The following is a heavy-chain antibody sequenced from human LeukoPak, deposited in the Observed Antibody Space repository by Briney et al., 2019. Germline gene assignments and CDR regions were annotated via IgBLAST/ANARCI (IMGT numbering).Heavy chain of an antibody. Sequence: QSGGSLRLSCAASGFTFSTYAMGSVRQTPGMGLEWVSAISGSGDTTYYADSVKGRFTISRDDSRDTLFLQMSSLRVEDTAVYYCVKDPGSGWYVLYWGQGTLVTV. J-gene: IGHJ4*02. CDR3: VKDPGSGWYVLY. CDR2: ISGSGDTT. CDR1: GFTFSTYA. D-gene: IGHD6-19*01. V-gene: IGHV3-23*01.